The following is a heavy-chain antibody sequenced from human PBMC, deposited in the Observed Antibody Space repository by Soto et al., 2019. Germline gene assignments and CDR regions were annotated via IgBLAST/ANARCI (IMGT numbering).Heavy chain of an antibody. V-gene: IGHV4-31*03. CDR1: GYSITAGGYY. Sequence: SETLSLTCFVSGYSITAGGYYWSWIRHHPGKGLEWVGSFYSSGSIIYNPSLRSRVSISGDTSSNQFSMSLTSVTAADTARYYCARMYSSGSGWFHPWGQGTLVTVSS. CDR2: FYSSGSI. CDR3: ARMYSSGSGWFHP. J-gene: IGHJ5*02. D-gene: IGHD6-19*01.